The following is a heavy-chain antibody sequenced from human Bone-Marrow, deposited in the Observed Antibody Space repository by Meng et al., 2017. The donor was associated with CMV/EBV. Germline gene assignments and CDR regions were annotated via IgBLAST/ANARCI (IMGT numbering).Heavy chain of an antibody. CDR3: ARAILYSTGY. J-gene: IGHJ4*02. CDR2: IGASGANT. Sequence: GESLKISCAASGFTFSSYAMSWVRQAPGKGLEWVSLIGASGANTYYADSVKGRFTISRDNSKNTLDLQMNYLRTEDTAVYYCARAILYSTGYWGQGTLVTVSS. V-gene: IGHV3-23*01. D-gene: IGHD2-8*02. CDR1: GFTFSSYA.